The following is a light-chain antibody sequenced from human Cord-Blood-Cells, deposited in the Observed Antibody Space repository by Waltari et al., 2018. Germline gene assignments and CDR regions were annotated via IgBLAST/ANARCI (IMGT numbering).Light chain of an antibody. CDR3: QQSYSTPFT. CDR1: QSISSY. Sequence: DIQMTQSPSSLSASVGASVTTTCRESQSISSYLNWYQQKPGKAPKLLIYAASSLQSGVPSRFSGSGSGTDFTLTISSLQPEDFATYYCQQSYSTPFTFGPGTKVDIK. CDR2: AAS. J-gene: IGKJ3*01. V-gene: IGKV1-39*01.